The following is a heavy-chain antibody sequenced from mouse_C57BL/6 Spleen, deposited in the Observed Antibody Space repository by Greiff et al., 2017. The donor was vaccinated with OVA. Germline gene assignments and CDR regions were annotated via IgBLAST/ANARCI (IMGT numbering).Heavy chain of an antibody. Sequence: QVQLQQPGAELVMPGASVKLSCKASGYTFTSYWMHWVKQRPGQGLEWIGEIDPSDSYTNYNQKFKGKSTLTVDKSSSTAYMQLSSLTSEDSAVYYCARGVTTVVATFYWYFDVWGTGTTVTVSS. V-gene: IGHV1-69*01. J-gene: IGHJ1*03. CDR2: IDPSDSYT. CDR1: GYTFTSYW. D-gene: IGHD1-1*01. CDR3: ARGVTTVVATFYWYFDV.